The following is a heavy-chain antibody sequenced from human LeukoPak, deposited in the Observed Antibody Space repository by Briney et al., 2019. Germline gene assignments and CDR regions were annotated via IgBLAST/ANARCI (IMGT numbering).Heavy chain of an antibody. CDR3: ARVADTAMNHFDY. CDR2: VYYSGST. Sequence: SETLSLTCTVPGASISSGDYYWSWIRQPPGKGLEWIGDVYYSGSTYYNTSLKSRLTISVDTSKNQFSLKLSSVTAADTAVYYCARVADTAMNHFDYWGQGTLVTVS. CDR1: GASISSGDYY. D-gene: IGHD5-18*01. V-gene: IGHV4-30-4*08. J-gene: IGHJ4*02.